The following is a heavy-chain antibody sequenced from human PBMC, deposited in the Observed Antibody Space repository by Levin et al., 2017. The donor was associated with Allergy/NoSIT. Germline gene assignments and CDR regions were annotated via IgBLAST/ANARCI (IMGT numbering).Heavy chain of an antibody. CDR2: ISSSGGRT. J-gene: IGHJ4*02. D-gene: IGHD3-10*01. V-gene: IGHV3-23*01. CDR1: GFTFSSYT. Sequence: GESLKISCAASGFTFSSYTMSWVRQAPGKGLECVSAISSSGGRTYYTDSVKGRFTISRDNSKNTLSLQMNSLRIEDTAVYYCAFPGDHYGSVYPVGGDYWGQGTLVTVSS. CDR3: AFPGDHYGSVYPVGGDY.